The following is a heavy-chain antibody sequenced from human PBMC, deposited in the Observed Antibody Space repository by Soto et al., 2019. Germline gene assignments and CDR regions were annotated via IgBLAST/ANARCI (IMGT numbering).Heavy chain of an antibody. Sequence: EVQLVESGGGLVQPGRSLRLSCAASGFTFDDYAMHWVRQAPGKGLEWGSGISWNSDSIGYADSVKGRFTISRDNAKNSLYLQMNSLRAEDTALYYCAKDTRDGTTCFDYWGQGTLVTVSS. CDR3: AKDTRDGTTCFDY. CDR2: ISWNSDSI. CDR1: GFTFDDYA. D-gene: IGHD1-7*01. V-gene: IGHV3-9*01. J-gene: IGHJ4*02.